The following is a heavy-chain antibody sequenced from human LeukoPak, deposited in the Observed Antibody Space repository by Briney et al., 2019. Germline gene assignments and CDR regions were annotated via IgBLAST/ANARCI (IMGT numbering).Heavy chain of an antibody. Sequence: ASVKVSCKASGYTFTSYDINWVRQATGQGLEWMGWMNPNSGNTGYAQKFQGRVTMTRNTPISTAYMELSSLRSEDTAVYYCAVYDSSGYYYSNDAFDIWGQGTMVTVSS. D-gene: IGHD3-22*01. CDR2: MNPNSGNT. V-gene: IGHV1-8*01. J-gene: IGHJ3*02. CDR3: AVYDSSGYYYSNDAFDI. CDR1: GYTFTSYD.